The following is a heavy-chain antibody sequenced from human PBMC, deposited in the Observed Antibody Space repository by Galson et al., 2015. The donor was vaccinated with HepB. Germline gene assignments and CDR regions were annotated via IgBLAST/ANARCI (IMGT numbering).Heavy chain of an antibody. V-gene: IGHV3-21*01. Sequence: SLRLSCAASGFTFSSYSMNWVRQAPGKGLEWVSSISSSSSYIYYADSEKGRFTISRDNAKNSLYLQMNSLRAEDTAVYYCARRGRGYSSARDWGQGTLSPSPQ. D-gene: IGHD5-18*01. CDR1: GFTFSSYS. CDR2: ISSSSSYI. CDR3: ARRGRGYSSARD. J-gene: IGHJ4*02.